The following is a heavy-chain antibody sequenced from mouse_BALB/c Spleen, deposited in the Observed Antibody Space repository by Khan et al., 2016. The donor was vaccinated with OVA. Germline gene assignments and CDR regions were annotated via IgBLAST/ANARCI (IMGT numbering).Heavy chain of an antibody. Sequence: EVQLQESGPELMKPGASVKISCKASGYSFTSYYIHWMMQSHGKSLEWIGYIDPFSGGTTYNQKFKGQAILTVDKSSSTAYILLSNLTSEDSAVYYCARHGFVAWFTYWGQGTLVTVSA. V-gene: IGHV1S135*01. CDR3: ARHGFVAWFTY. J-gene: IGHJ3*01. CDR1: GYSFTSYY. D-gene: IGHD2-2*01. CDR2: IDPFSGGT.